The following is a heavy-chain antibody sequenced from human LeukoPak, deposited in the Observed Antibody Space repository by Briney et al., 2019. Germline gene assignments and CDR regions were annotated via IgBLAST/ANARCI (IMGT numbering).Heavy chain of an antibody. D-gene: IGHD3-16*01. V-gene: IGHV1-2*02. CDR1: GYTFTGYY. CDR3: ARDQVLWIMITFGDPPGAFDI. Sequence: ASVKVSCKASGYTFTGYYMHWVRQAPGQGLEWMGWINPNSGGTNYAQKFQGRVTMTRDTSTSTAYMELSRLRSDDTAVYYCARDQVLWIMITFGDPPGAFDIWGQGTMVTVSS. J-gene: IGHJ3*02. CDR2: INPNSGGT.